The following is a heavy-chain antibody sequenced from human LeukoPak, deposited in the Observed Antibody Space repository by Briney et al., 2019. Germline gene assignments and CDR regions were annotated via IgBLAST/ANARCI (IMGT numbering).Heavy chain of an antibody. V-gene: IGHV3-21*01. CDR2: ISGSSYYI. CDR3: ARVQRSYYDSSGYADY. J-gene: IGHJ4*02. CDR1: GFTFSSYS. D-gene: IGHD3-22*01. Sequence: GGSLRLSCAASGFTFSSYSMNWVRQAPGKGLEWVSSISGSSYYIYYADSVKGRFTISRDNAKNSLYLQMNSLRAEDAAVYYCARVQRSYYDSSGYADYWGQGTLVTVSS.